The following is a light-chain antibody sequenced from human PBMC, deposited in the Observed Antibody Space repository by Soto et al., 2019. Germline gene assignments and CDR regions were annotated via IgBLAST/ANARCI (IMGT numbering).Light chain of an antibody. CDR2: TTS. J-gene: IGKJ2*01. V-gene: IGKV1-39*01. Sequence: DVQMTQSPSSLSASVGDRVTITCRASQNIDIYLNWNQQKPGRPPTLLIYTTSRLQSGVPTRFSVSGSGTDFTLTISNLQREDLATNSCHKRDIAPPAFGQGTKVAIK. CDR3: HKRDIAPPA. CDR1: QNIDIY.